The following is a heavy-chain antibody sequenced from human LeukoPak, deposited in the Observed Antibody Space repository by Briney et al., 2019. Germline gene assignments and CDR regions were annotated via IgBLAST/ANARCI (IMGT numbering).Heavy chain of an antibody. J-gene: IGHJ5*02. CDR3: ASPRGYYDSSGYLSNWFDP. Sequence: SETLSLTCAVSGYSISSGYYWGWIRQPPGKGLEWIGSIYHSGSTYYNPSLKSRVTISVDTSKNQFSLKLSSGTAADTAVYYCASPRGYYDSSGYLSNWFDPWGQGTLVTVSS. CDR1: GYSISSGYY. D-gene: IGHD3-22*01. CDR2: IYHSGST. V-gene: IGHV4-38-2*01.